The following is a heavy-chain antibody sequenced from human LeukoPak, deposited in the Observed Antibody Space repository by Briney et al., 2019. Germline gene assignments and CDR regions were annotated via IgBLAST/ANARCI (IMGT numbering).Heavy chain of an antibody. J-gene: IGHJ4*02. CDR1: GDSVSSNSAA. V-gene: IGHV6-1*01. CDR3: ARGTFLWFGELSWYYFDY. CDR2: TYYRSNLYH. Sequence: SQTLSLTCALSGDSVSSNSAAWDWIRQSPSRGLEWLGRTYYRSNLYHDYAGAVKSRITTNQDTSKNRCDRRVRSGSAADRAGYYCARGTFLWFGELSWYYFDYWGQGTLVTVSS. D-gene: IGHD3-10*01.